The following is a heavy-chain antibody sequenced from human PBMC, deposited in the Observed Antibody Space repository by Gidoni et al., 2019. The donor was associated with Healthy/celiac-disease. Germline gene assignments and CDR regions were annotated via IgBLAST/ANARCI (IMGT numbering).Heavy chain of an antibody. CDR3: LALNSGRNKGGEGY. J-gene: IGHJ4*02. CDR2: IIPIFGTA. CDR1: GGTFSSYA. D-gene: IGHD1-26*01. V-gene: IGHV1-69*01. Sequence: QVQLVQSGAEVKKPGSSVKVSCKASGGTFSSYAISWVRQAPGQGLEWMGGIIPIFGTANYAQKFQGRVTITADESTSTAYMELSRLRSEDTAVYYCLALNSGRNKGGEGYWGQGTLVTVSS.